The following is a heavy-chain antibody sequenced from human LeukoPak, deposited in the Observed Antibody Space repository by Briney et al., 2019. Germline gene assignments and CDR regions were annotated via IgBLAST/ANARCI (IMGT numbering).Heavy chain of an antibody. CDR1: GGTFSSYA. J-gene: IGHJ4*02. V-gene: IGHV1-69*13. Sequence: GASVKVSCKASGGTFSSYAISWVRQAPGQGLEWMGGIIPMFGTANYAQKFQGRVTMTADESTSTVYMEMSSLRSEDTAMYYCANSPDSSGYKHWGQGTLVTVSS. D-gene: IGHD3-22*01. CDR3: ANSPDSSGYKH. CDR2: IIPMFGTA.